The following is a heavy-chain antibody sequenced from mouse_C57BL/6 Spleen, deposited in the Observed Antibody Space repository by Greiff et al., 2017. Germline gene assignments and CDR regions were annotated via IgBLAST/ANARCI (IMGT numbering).Heavy chain of an antibody. Sequence: EVQLQQSGAELVRPGASVKLSCTASGFNIKDDYMHWVKQRPEQGLEWIGWIDPENGDTAYASKFQGKATTTAATSSNTAYLQLSSLTSEDTAVYYCTTWSTMITRAWFAYWGQGTLVTVSA. J-gene: IGHJ3*01. D-gene: IGHD2-4*01. CDR2: IDPENGDT. V-gene: IGHV14-4*01. CDR3: TTWSTMITRAWFAY. CDR1: GFNIKDDY.